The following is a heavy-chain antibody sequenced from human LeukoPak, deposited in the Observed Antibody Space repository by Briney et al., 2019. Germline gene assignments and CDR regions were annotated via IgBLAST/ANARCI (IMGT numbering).Heavy chain of an antibody. CDR2: INPNSGGT. Sequence: ASVKASCKASGYTFTGYYMHWVRQAPGQGLEWMGRINPNSGGTNYAQKFQGRVTMTRDTSISTAYMELSSLRSEDTAVYYCARGQLPRGYYYGMDVWGQGTTVTVSS. V-gene: IGHV1-2*06. CDR3: ARGQLPRGYYYGMDV. CDR1: GYTFTGYY. J-gene: IGHJ6*02. D-gene: IGHD6-6*01.